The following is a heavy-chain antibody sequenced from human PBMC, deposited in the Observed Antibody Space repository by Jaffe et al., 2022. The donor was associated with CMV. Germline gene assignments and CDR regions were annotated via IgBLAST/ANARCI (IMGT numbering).Heavy chain of an antibody. J-gene: IGHJ6*02. CDR1: GFTVSSNY. CDR2: IYSGGST. D-gene: IGHD2-15*01. V-gene: IGHV3-53*01. Sequence: EVQLVESGGGLIQPGGSLRLSCAASGFTVSSNYMSWVRQAPGKGLEWVSVIYSGGSTYYADSVKGRFTISRDNSKNTLYLQMNSLRAEDTAVYYCARAPRYCSGGSCRLYYYGMDVWGQGTTVTVSS. CDR3: ARAPRYCSGGSCRLYYYGMDV.